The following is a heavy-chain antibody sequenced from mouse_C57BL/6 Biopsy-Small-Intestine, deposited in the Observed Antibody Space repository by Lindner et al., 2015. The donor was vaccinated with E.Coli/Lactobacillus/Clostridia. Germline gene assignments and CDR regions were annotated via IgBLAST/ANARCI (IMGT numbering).Heavy chain of an antibody. J-gene: IGHJ3*01. Sequence: VQLQESGAELARPGASVKLSCKASGYTFTNYGISWVKQRSGQGLEWIGEIYPRSGNTYYNEKFKGKATLTADESSSTAYMELRSLTSEDSAVYFCARDYGSSYVWFAYWGQGTLVTVSA. CDR2: IYPRSGNT. CDR3: ARDYGSSYVWFAY. V-gene: IGHV1-81*01. CDR1: GYTFTNYG. D-gene: IGHD1-1*01.